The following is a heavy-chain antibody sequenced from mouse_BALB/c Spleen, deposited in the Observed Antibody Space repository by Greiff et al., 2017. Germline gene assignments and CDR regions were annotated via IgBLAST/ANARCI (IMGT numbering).Heavy chain of an antibody. J-gene: IGHJ4*01. CDR2: IYPGSGST. V-gene: IGHV1-55*01. CDR3: ATGYYAMDY. CDR1: AYNFTSYW. Sequence: QVRLQQPGAELVKPGTSVRRSCKASAYNFTSYWINWVKLRPGQGLEWIGDIYPGSGSTNYNEKFKSKATLTVDTSSSTAYMQLSSLASEDSALDYCATGYYAMDYWGQGTSVTVSS. D-gene: IGHD4-1*01.